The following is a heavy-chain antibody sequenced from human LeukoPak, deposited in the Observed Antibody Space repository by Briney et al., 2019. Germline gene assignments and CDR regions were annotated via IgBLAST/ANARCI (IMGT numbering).Heavy chain of an antibody. V-gene: IGHV3-11*06. CDR1: GFTFSDYY. D-gene: IGHD1-26*01. CDR2: ISSSGGYT. Sequence: PGGSLRLSCAASGFTFSDYYMSWIRQAPGRGLEWVSYISSSGGYTKYADSVKGRFTISRDNAKKSLYLRLNSLRAEDTAVYYCARDRGSYTLEYWGQGTLVTVSS. J-gene: IGHJ4*02. CDR3: ARDRGSYTLEY.